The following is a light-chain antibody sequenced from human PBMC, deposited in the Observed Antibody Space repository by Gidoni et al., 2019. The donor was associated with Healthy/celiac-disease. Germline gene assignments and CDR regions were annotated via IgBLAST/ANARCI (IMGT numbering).Light chain of an antibody. CDR1: QSISSY. Sequence: DIQMTQSPSSLSASVGDRVTITCRASQSISSYLNWYQQKPGKAPKLLIFAASSLKSGVPSRFSGSGSGTDFTLTISSRQPEDFATYYYQQKDSTLMYTFGQGTKLEIK. CDR3: QQKDSTLMYT. CDR2: AAS. J-gene: IGKJ2*01. V-gene: IGKV1-39*01.